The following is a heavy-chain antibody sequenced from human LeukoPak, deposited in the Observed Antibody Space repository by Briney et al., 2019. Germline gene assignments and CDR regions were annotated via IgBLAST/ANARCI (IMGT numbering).Heavy chain of an antibody. Sequence: ASVKVSCKASGYTFTSCYMHWVRQAPGQGLEWMGIINPSGGSTSYAQKFQGRVTMTRDTSTSTVYMELSSLRSEDTAVYYCAREYYDSSGYSSDAFDIWGQGTMVTVSS. D-gene: IGHD3-22*01. CDR2: INPSGGST. CDR1: GYTFTSCY. CDR3: AREYYDSSGYSSDAFDI. J-gene: IGHJ3*02. V-gene: IGHV1-46*01.